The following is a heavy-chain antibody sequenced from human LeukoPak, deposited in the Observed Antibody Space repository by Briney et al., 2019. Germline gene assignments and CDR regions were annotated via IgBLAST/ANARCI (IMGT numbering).Heavy chain of an antibody. CDR1: GGSISSYY. CDR3: AREILDYYYYYYYMDV. J-gene: IGHJ6*03. V-gene: IGHV4-59*12. D-gene: IGHD3/OR15-3a*01. Sequence: SETLSLTCTVSGGSISSYYWSWIRQPPGKGLEWIGYIYYSGSTNYNPSLKSRVTISVDTSKNQFSLKLSSVTAADTAVYYCAREILDYYYYYYYMDVWGKGTTVTISS. CDR2: IYYSGST.